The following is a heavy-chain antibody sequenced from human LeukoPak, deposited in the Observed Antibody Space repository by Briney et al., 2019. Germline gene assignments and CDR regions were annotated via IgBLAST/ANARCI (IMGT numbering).Heavy chain of an antibody. CDR1: GGSISSYY. Sequence: SETLSLTCTVSGGSISSYYWSWIRQPPGKGLEWIGYIYYSGSTNYNPSLKSRVTISVDTSKNQFSLKLSSVTAADTAVYYCARGYGDHVWHYYYYMDVWGKGTTVTVSS. J-gene: IGHJ6*03. V-gene: IGHV4-59*01. D-gene: IGHD4-17*01. CDR3: ARGYGDHVWHYYYYMDV. CDR2: IYYSGST.